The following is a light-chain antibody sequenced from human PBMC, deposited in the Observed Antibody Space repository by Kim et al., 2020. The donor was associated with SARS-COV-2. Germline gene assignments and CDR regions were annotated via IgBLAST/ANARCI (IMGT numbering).Light chain of an antibody. CDR2: AAS. J-gene: IGKJ1*01. CDR1: QGIAGY. Sequence: AIRMTQSPSSLSASTGDTVTITCRASQGIAGYLAWYQQKPGKAPKLLIYAASTLQSGVPSRLSGSGSGTDFTLTINCLQSEDFGIYYCQQYYSYPPTFGQGTKVDIK. V-gene: IGKV1-8*01. CDR3: QQYYSYPPT.